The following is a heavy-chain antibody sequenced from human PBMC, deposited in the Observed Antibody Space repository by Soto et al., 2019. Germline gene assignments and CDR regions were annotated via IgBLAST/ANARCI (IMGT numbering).Heavy chain of an antibody. Sequence: GGSLRLSCAASGFRFRTRAMSWVRQAPGKGLEWVASIRPGGDSTYYADSVKGRFAVSRDNSNVTLYLQMDSLRVEDTAIYYCTTHEEGAPWAGGFDSWGPGTMVTV. CDR2: IRPGGDST. CDR3: TTHEEGAPWAGGFDS. J-gene: IGHJ5*01. V-gene: IGHV3-23*01. D-gene: IGHD1-26*01. CDR1: GFRFRTRA.